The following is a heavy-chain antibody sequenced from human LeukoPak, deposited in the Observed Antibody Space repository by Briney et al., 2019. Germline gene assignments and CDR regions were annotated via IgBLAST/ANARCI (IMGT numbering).Heavy chain of an antibody. D-gene: IGHD3-3*01. CDR2: IYTSGST. J-gene: IGHJ5*02. V-gene: IGHV4-4*07. Sequence: SETLSLTCAVYGGSFSGYYWSWIRQPAGKGLEWIGRIYTSGSTNYNPSLKSRVTMSVDTSKNQFSLKLSSVTAADTAVYYCARDHYDFWSGYPNWFDPWGQGTLVTVSS. CDR3: ARDHYDFWSGYPNWFDP. CDR1: GGSFSGYY.